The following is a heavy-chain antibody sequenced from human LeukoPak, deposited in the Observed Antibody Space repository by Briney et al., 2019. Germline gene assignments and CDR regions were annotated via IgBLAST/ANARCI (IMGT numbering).Heavy chain of an antibody. CDR2: IYHSGST. D-gene: IGHD5-18*01. CDR3: ARDKGGGYSYGSPFDY. V-gene: IGHV4-38-2*02. CDR1: GYSISSGYY. Sequence: SETLSLTCTVSGYSISSGYYWGWIRPPPGKGLEWIGSIYHSGSTYYNPSLKSRVTISVDTSKNQFSLKLSSVTAADTAVYYCARDKGGGYSYGSPFDYWGQGTLVTVSS. J-gene: IGHJ4*02.